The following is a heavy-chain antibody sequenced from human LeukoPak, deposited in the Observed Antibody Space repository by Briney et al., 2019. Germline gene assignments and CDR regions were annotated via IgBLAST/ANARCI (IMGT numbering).Heavy chain of an antibody. CDR3: ARTPQKYCSSTTCYPDY. CDR1: GFTFSSYW. J-gene: IGHJ4*02. V-gene: IGHV3-23*01. Sequence: GGSLRLSCAASGFTFSSYWMRWARQAPGKGLEWVSTISGSGDTTYYADSVRGRFTISRDNSNNTLYLQMNSLRAENTALYYCARTPQKYCSSTTCYPDYWGQGTLVTVSS. D-gene: IGHD2-2*01. CDR2: ISGSGDTT.